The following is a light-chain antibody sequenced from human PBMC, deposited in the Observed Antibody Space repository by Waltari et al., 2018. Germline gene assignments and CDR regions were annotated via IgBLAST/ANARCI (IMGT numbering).Light chain of an antibody. V-gene: IGKV1-9*01. CDR2: AVS. J-gene: IGKJ3*01. CDR1: QDISPY. CDR3: QQLSGYPFT. Sequence: DIQLTQSPSFLSASVGDRVTITCRASQDISPYLAWYQQKPGKAPKLLIHAVSTLQAWVPSRFSGGGSGTEFTLTISSLQPEDFATYYCQQLSGYPFTFGPGTKVDIK.